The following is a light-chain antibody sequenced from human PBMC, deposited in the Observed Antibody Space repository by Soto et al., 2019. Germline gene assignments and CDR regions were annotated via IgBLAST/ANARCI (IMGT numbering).Light chain of an antibody. V-gene: IGLV1-40*01. CDR2: GNS. CDR1: SSNIGAGYD. Sequence: QAVVTQPPSVSGAPGQRVTISCTGSSSNIGAGYDLHWYQQLPGTAPKLLMYGNSNRPSGVPDRFSGSKSGTSASLAITGLQAEDEADYYCQSYDSSLSADVFGTGTKVTVL. J-gene: IGLJ1*01. CDR3: QSYDSSLSADV.